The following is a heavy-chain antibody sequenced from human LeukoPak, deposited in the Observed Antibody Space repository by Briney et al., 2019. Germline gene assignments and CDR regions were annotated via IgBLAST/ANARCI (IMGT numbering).Heavy chain of an antibody. Sequence: SETLSLTCAVYGGSFSGYYWSWIRQPPGKGLERIGEINHSGSTNYNPSLKSRVTISVDTSKNQFSLKLSFVTAADTAVYYCARYCSGGSCDSSNWFDPWGQGTLVTVSS. D-gene: IGHD2-15*01. J-gene: IGHJ5*02. CDR2: INHSGST. CDR3: ARYCSGGSCDSSNWFDP. CDR1: GGSFSGYY. V-gene: IGHV4-34*01.